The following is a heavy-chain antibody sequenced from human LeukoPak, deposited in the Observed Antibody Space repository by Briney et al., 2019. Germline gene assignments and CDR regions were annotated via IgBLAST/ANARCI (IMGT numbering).Heavy chain of an antibody. CDR2: IKQDASEK. J-gene: IGHJ4*02. CDR1: GFTFSDYW. V-gene: IGHV3-7*01. CDR3: ARGPYHDFWSGYR. D-gene: IGHD3-3*01. Sequence: GGSLRLSCAASGFTFSDYWMNWVRQAPGKGLECVANIKQDASEKYYVDSVKGRFTISRDNTKNSLYLQMNNLRAEDTAVYYCARGPYHDFWSGYRWGQGTLVTVSS.